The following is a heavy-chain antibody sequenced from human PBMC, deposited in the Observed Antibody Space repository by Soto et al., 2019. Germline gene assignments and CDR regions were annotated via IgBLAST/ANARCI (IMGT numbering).Heavy chain of an antibody. D-gene: IGHD4-4*01. Sequence: QVQLVESGGGVVQPGRSLRLSCAASGFTFSSYAMHWVRQAPGKGLEWVAVISYDGSNKYYADSVKGRFTISRDNSKNTLIRQMNSPRAEDTAVYYCASPLASNDYNWGYFDLWGRGTLVTVSS. J-gene: IGHJ2*01. CDR2: ISYDGSNK. CDR1: GFTFSSYA. CDR3: ASPLASNDYNWGYFDL. V-gene: IGHV3-30-3*01.